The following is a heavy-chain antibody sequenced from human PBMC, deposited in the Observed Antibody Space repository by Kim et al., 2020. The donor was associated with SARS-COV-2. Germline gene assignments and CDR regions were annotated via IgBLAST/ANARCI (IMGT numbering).Heavy chain of an antibody. CDR1: GGSFSGYY. D-gene: IGHD6-19*01. J-gene: IGHJ4*02. Sequence: SETLSLTCAVYGGSFSGYYWSWIRQPPGKGLEWIGEINHSGSTNYNPSLKSRVTISVDTSKNQFSLTLSSVTAADTPMYYCARVVGSSGWYTLDYFDYWGQGTLVTVSS. V-gene: IGHV4-34*01. CDR3: ARVVGSSGWYTLDYFDY. CDR2: INHSGST.